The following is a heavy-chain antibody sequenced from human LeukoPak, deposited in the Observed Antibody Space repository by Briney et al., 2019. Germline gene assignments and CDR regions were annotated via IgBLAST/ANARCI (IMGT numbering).Heavy chain of an antibody. J-gene: IGHJ4*02. CDR3: ARHRSVSYHSTLDY. CDR1: GYSFASYW. CDR2: IYPGDSDT. Sequence: GESLKIACKGSGYSFASYWIGWVRQMPGKGLEWMGIIYPGDSDTTYSPSFQGQVTISADKSISTAYLQWSSLTASDTAMYYCARHRSVSYHSTLDYWGQGTLVTVSS. D-gene: IGHD1-26*01. V-gene: IGHV5-51*01.